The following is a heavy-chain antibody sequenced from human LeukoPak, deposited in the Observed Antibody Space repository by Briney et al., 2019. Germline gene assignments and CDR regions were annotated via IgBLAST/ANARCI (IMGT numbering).Heavy chain of an antibody. D-gene: IGHD2-15*01. Sequence: PGGSLRLSCAASGFTFSSYEMNWVRQAPGKGLEWVSVISGSGGTTYYADSVKGRFTISRDNSKNTLYLQMNSLRAEDTAVYYCVGCSGGSCYSGPLEYWGQGTLVTVSS. CDR1: GFTFSSYE. V-gene: IGHV3-23*01. J-gene: IGHJ4*02. CDR3: VGCSGGSCYSGPLEY. CDR2: ISGSGGTT.